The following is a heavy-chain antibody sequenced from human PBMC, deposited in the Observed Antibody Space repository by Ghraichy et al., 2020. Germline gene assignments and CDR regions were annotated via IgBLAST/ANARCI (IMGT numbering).Heavy chain of an antibody. CDR3: AKGTLFGVAGYHYGMDV. CDR2: ISGGGINT. V-gene: IGHV3-23*01. CDR1: GFTFSSYG. Sequence: GGSLRLSCAASGFTFSSYGMNWVRQAPGKGLEWVSGISGGGINTYYADSVKGRFTISRDNSKNTLYLQMDSLRAEDTALYHCAKGTLFGVAGYHYGMDVWGQGTTVTVSS. J-gene: IGHJ6*02. D-gene: IGHD3-3*01.